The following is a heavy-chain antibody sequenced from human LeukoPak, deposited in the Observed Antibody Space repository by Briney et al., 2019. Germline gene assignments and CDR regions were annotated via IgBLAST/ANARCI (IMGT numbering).Heavy chain of an antibody. D-gene: IGHD1-26*01. CDR2: ISYDGSNK. Sequence: PGGSLRLSCAASGFTFSSYAMHWVRQAPGKGLEWVAVISYDGSNKYYADSVKGRFTISRDNAKNSLYLQMNSLRAEDTAVYYCARGGATQDYWGQGTLVTVSS. CDR3: ARGGATQDY. CDR1: GFTFSSYA. J-gene: IGHJ4*02. V-gene: IGHV3-30-3*01.